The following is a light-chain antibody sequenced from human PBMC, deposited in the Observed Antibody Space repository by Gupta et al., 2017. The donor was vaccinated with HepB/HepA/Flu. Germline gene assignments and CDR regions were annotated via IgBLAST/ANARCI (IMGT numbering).Light chain of an antibody. CDR1: QNVRRN. J-gene: IGKJ4*01. V-gene: IGKV3-15*01. CDR3: QQYNDWPLS. Sequence: IVLTQSPGTLSLSPGERATLSCTASQNVRRNVAWYQQKPGQPPRLLMCVASTRASTVPARFSGTGSGTDFTLTSSSMQSEDFSVYFCQQYNDWPLSCGGGTKVEIK. CDR2: VAS.